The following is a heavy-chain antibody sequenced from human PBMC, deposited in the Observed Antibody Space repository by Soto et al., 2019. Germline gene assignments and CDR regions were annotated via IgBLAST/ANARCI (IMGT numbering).Heavy chain of an antibody. CDR1: GGTFRSYS. V-gene: IGHV1-69*01. Sequence: QVQLVQSGAEVKKPGSSGKFSCKASGGTFRSYSINWGRQAPGQGLEWMGEIIPIFGTANYAQKFQGRVTITADESTSTAYMELSSLRSEDTAVYYCARDGGRHSGGIDYWGQGTLVTVSS. D-gene: IGHD1-26*01. CDR3: ARDGGRHSGGIDY. J-gene: IGHJ4*02. CDR2: IIPIFGTA.